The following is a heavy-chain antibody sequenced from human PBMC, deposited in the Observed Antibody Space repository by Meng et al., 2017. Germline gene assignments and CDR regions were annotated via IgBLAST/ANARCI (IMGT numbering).Heavy chain of an antibody. V-gene: IGHV3-23*04. D-gene: IGHD3-16*02. Sequence: VQLGGTGGGLGQTGGALRLSCAATGFTVSSYAMRWVRQAPGKGLEWVSAISGSGGSTYYADSVKGRFTISRDNSKNTLYLQMNSLRAEDTAVYYCALDPNTFGGVIAHYWGQGTLVTVSS. CDR3: ALDPNTFGGVIAHY. J-gene: IGHJ4*02. CDR2: ISGSGGST. CDR1: GFTVSSYA.